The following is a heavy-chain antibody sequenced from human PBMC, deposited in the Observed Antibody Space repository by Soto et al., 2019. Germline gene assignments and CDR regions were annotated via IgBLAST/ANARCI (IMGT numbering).Heavy chain of an antibody. CDR2: IRSTANNYAT. J-gene: IGHJ4*02. V-gene: IGHV3-73*01. CDR3: TRQSIDC. CDR1: GFTFSDSA. Sequence: EVQLVESGGGLVQPGGSLKLSCAASGFTFSDSAMHWVRQASGKGLEWVGRIRSTANNYATAYAASVKGRFTISRDDSKNTAYLQMNSLKTEDTAVYYCTRQSIDCWGQGTLVTVSS.